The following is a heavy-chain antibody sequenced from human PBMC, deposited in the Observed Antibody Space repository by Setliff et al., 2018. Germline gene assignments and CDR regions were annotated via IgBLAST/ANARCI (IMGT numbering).Heavy chain of an antibody. CDR3: ARAVVGYGDLYYFDC. CDR1: RFTFSNYA. CDR2: ISASGLTT. J-gene: IGHJ4*02. D-gene: IGHD4-17*01. V-gene: IGHV3-23*01. Sequence: GGSLRLSCAASRFTFSNYAMSWVRQAPGKGLEWVSAISASGLTTYSADSLKGPCTISRDNSKNTLYLQMDSLRAEDTAFYYCARAVVGYGDLYYFDCWGQGTLVTVSS.